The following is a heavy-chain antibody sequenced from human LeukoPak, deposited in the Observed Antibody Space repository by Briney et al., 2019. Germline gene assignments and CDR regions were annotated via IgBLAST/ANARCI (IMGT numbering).Heavy chain of an antibody. Sequence: SETLSLTCTVSGGSISSSNYFWGWIRQAPGKGLEWIGSIYYSGSTYYNPSLKSRVTISADMSKNQFSLRLYSVTAADTAVYYCGRDSVEMGTIHSDYWGQGALVTVSS. V-gene: IGHV4-39*07. D-gene: IGHD5-24*01. CDR1: GGSISSSNYF. CDR3: GRDSVEMGTIHSDY. CDR2: IYYSGST. J-gene: IGHJ4*02.